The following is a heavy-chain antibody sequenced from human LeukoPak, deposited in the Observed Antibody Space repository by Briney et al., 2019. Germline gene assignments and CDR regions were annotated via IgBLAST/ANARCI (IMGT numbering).Heavy chain of an antibody. V-gene: IGHV1-69*13. D-gene: IGHD3-9*01. Sequence: ASVKVSCKAFGGTFSSYAISWVRQAPGQGLEWMGGIIPIFGTANYAQKFQGRVTITADESTSTAYMELSSLRSEDTAVYYCARVRDYYDILTGYHNHYGMDVWGKGTTVTVSS. CDR1: GGTFSSYA. CDR3: ARVRDYYDILTGYHNHYGMDV. J-gene: IGHJ6*04. CDR2: IIPIFGTA.